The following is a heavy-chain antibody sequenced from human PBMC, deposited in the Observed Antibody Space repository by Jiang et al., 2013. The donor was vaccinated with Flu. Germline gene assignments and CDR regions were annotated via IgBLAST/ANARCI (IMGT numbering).Heavy chain of an antibody. J-gene: IGHJ3*02. CDR1: GDSVSSNSVV. Sequence: SQTLSLTCAISGDSVSSNSVVWNWIRQSPSRGLEWLGRTYYRSKWYNDYAESLKSRIILNPDTSKNQFSLHLNSVTPEDTAVYYCARGVKAFTVADAFDIWGQGTMVTVSS. CDR3: ARGVKAFTVADAFDI. V-gene: IGHV6-1*01. CDR2: TYYRSKWYN. D-gene: IGHD3-22*01.